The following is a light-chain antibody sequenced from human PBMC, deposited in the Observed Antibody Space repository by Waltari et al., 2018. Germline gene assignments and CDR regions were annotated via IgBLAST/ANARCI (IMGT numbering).Light chain of an antibody. J-gene: IGKJ4*01. CDR1: QSVSNY. V-gene: IGKV3-11*01. Sequence: EIVFTQSPATLSLSPGERATLSCRATQSVSNYLAWYQQRPGQAPSLLIYDASIRATGIPATFTGSGSETDFTLTISSLEPEDFAVYYCQQRSKWPLTFGGGTKVEIK. CDR3: QQRSKWPLT. CDR2: DAS.